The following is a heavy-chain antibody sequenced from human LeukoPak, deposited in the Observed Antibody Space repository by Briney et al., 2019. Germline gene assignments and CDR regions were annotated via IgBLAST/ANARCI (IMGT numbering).Heavy chain of an antibody. D-gene: IGHD1-26*01. CDR1: GFTFDDYA. V-gene: IGHV3-74*01. Sequence: QPGGSLRLSCAASGFTFDDYAMSWVRQAPGKGLVWVSPINSDGSSTSYADSVKGRFTISRDNAKNTLSLQMNSLRAEDTAVYYCARVGGSNAFDIWGQGTMVIVSS. CDR3: ARVGGSNAFDI. J-gene: IGHJ3*02. CDR2: INSDGSST.